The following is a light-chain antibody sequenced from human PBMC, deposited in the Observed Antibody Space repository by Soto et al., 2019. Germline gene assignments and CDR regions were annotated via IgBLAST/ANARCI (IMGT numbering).Light chain of an antibody. J-gene: IGLJ3*02. Sequence: QSALTQPPSASGTPGQRVTISCSGSSSNIGNNYVYWYQQVPGTAPKLLMYRINQRPSGVPDRFSGSKSGTSASLAISGLRSEDETDYYCAAWDDSLSGWVFGGGTKLTVL. CDR3: AAWDDSLSGWV. CDR1: SSNIGNNY. CDR2: RIN. V-gene: IGLV1-47*01.